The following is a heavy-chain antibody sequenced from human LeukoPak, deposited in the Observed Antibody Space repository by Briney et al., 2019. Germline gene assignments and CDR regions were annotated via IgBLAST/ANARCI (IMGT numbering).Heavy chain of an antibody. V-gene: IGHV1-69*02. D-gene: IGHD6-6*01. CDR1: GGTFSSYT. J-gene: IGHJ3*02. CDR3: ARYSSSSFAFDI. CDR2: IIPILGIA. Sequence: GASVKVSCKASGGTFSSYTVSWVRQAPGQGLEWMGRIIPILGIANYPQKFQGRVTITADKSTSTAYMELSSLRSEDTAVYYCARYSSSSFAFDIWGQGTMVTVSS.